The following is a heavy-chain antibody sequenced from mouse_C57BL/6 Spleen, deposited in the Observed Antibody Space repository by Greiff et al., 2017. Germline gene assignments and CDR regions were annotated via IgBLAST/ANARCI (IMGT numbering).Heavy chain of an antibody. J-gene: IGHJ3*01. CDR1: GYNITDYY. CDR2: IFPGSGST. V-gene: IGHV1-75*01. D-gene: IGHD1-1*01. Sequence: VQLQQSGPELVKPGASVKISCKASGYNITDYYINWVKQRPGQGLEWIGWIFPGSGSTYYNEKFKGKATLTEDKSSSTAYMLLSSLTSDDSAVYFCARSQGIYYCGGLAYWGQGTLVTVSA. CDR3: ARSQGIYYCGGLAY.